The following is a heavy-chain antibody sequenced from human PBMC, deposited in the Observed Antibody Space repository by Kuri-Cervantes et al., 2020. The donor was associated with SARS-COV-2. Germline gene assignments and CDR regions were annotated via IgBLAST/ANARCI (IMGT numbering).Heavy chain of an antibody. CDR1: GGTFSSYA. D-gene: IGHD5-12*01. CDR2: IIPIFGIA. Sequence: SVKVSCKASGGTFSSYAISWVRQAPGQGLEWMGGIIPIFGIANYAQKFQGRVTITADKSTSTACMELSSLRSEDTAVYYCARSTPLVATIGGAAFDIWGQGTMVTVSS. V-gene: IGHV1-69*10. J-gene: IGHJ3*02. CDR3: ARSTPLVATIGGAAFDI.